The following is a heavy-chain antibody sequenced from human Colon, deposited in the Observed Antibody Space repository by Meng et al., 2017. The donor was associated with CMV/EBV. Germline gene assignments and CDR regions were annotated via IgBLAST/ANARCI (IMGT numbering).Heavy chain of an antibody. D-gene: IGHD2-8*01. V-gene: IGHV3-48*04. J-gene: IGHJ4*02. Sequence: GESLKISCAASGFTFNSYSMNWVRQAPGKGLEWVSYISSSTYTTYYKDSVKGRFTVSRDNAKNSLYLYMTSLGAEDTAVYYCARASIPADGVGLDQWGQGTLVTVSS. CDR2: ISSSTYTT. CDR1: GFTFNSYS. CDR3: ARASIPADGVGLDQ.